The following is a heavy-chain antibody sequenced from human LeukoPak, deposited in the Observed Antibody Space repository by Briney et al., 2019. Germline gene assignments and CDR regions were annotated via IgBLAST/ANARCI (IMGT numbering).Heavy chain of an antibody. CDR2: INHSGST. CDR3: ARSKGITGTTMNWFDP. CDR1: GGSFSGYY. V-gene: IGHV4-34*01. D-gene: IGHD1-7*01. J-gene: IGHJ5*02. Sequence: PSETLSLTCAVYGGSFSGYYWSWIRQPPGKGLEWIGEINHSGSTNYNPSLKSRVTISVDTSKNQFSLKLTSVTGADTAVYYCARSKGITGTTMNWFDPWGQGTLVTVSS.